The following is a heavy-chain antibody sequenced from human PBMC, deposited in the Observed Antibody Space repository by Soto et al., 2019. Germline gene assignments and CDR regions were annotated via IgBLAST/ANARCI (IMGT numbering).Heavy chain of an antibody. CDR2: ISWNSGSI. Sequence: EVQLVESGGGLVQPGRSLRLSCAASGFTFDDYAMHWVRQAPGKGLEWVSGISWNSGSIGYADSVKGRFTISRDNAKNSLYLQMNSLRAEDTALYYCAKGGDVGFGELLQPFGYWGQGTLVTVSS. CDR3: AKGGDVGFGELLQPFGY. D-gene: IGHD3-10*01. V-gene: IGHV3-9*01. CDR1: GFTFDDYA. J-gene: IGHJ4*02.